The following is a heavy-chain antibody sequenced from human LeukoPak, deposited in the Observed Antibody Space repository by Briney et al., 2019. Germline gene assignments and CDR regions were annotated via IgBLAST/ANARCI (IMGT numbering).Heavy chain of an antibody. D-gene: IGHD5-12*01. CDR1: GNTFTGYN. CDR2: IDPNSGGT. CDR3: ARPGGRPGYSGSDFDS. J-gene: IGHJ4*02. V-gene: IGHV1-2*02. Sequence: ASVKVSCKASGNTFTGYNMHWVRQAPGQGLEWMGWIDPNSGGTSYAQKFQGRVTMTRDRSINTVYMELRRLTSDDRAVYYCARPGGRPGYSGSDFDSWGQGTLVTVSS.